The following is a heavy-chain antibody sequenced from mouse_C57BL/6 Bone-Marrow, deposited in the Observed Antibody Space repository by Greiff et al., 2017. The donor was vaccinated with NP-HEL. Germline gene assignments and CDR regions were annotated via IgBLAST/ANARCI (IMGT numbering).Heavy chain of an antibody. V-gene: IGHV1-63*01. Sequence: QVQLQQSGAELVRPGTSVKMSCKASGYTFTNYWIGWAKQRPGHGLEWIGDIYPGGGYTNYNEKFKGKATLTADKSSSTAYMQCSSLTSEDSAIYYCARGPNYYGSSYAMDYWGQGTSVTVSS. J-gene: IGHJ4*01. CDR2: IYPGGGYT. CDR1: GYTFTNYW. D-gene: IGHD1-1*01. CDR3: ARGPNYYGSSYAMDY.